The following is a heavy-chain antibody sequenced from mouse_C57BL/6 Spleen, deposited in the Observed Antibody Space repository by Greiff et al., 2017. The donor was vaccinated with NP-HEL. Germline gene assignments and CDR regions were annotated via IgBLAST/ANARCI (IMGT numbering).Heavy chain of an antibody. CDR2: IYPSDSET. V-gene: IGHV1-61*01. Sequence: QVQLQQPGAELVRPGSSVKLSCKASGYTFTSYWMDWVKQRPGQGLEWIGNIYPSDSETHYNQKFKDKATLTVDKSSSTAYMQLSSLTSEDSAVYYCARGRNDYDETACWYFDVWGTGTTVTVSS. CDR3: ARGRNDYDETACWYFDV. CDR1: GYTFTSYW. D-gene: IGHD2-4*01. J-gene: IGHJ1*03.